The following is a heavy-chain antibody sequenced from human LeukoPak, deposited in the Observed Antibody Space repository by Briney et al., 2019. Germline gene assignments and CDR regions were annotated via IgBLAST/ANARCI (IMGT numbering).Heavy chain of an antibody. Sequence: SGPTLVKPTQTLTLTCTFSGVSRSTSAVGVGWIRQPPVNALEWLTLISWDVDSRYNLSLKSRLTITKDTSKTQVILIMTDMDPVDTATYYWAHRRHYRDSSSWYRGVGYFDYWGQGTLVTVSS. J-gene: IGHJ4*02. CDR3: AHRRHYRDSSSWYRGVGYFDY. CDR1: GVSRSTSAVG. D-gene: IGHD6-13*01. CDR2: ISWDVDS. V-gene: IGHV2-5*02.